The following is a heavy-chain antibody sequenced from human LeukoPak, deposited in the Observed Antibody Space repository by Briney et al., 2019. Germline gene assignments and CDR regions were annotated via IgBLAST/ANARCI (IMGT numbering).Heavy chain of an antibody. Sequence: PGGSLRLSCAASGFTFRSYDMNWVRQAPGKGLEWVSYISSSGTTIYYADSVKGLFTISRHNAKNSLYLQMSSLRAEDTAVYYCAKALATRHMDVWGQGTTVTVSS. CDR3: AKALATRHMDV. V-gene: IGHV3-48*03. J-gene: IGHJ6*02. CDR2: ISSSGTTI. CDR1: GFTFRSYD.